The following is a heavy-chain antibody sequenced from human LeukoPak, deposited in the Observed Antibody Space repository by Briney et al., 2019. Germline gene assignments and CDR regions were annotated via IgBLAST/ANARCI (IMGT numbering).Heavy chain of an antibody. CDR1: GFTFSSYA. J-gene: IGHJ4*02. V-gene: IGHV3-30*01. CDR2: ISYDGSNK. D-gene: IGHD3-10*01. Sequence: GGPLKLSCAASGFTFSSYAMHWVRQAPGKGLEWVAVISYDGSNKYYADSVKGRFTISRDNSKNTLYLQMNSLRAEDTAVYYCARGGGSGSYYNFNSFPFDYWGQGTLVTVSS. CDR3: ARGGGSGSYYNFNSFPFDY.